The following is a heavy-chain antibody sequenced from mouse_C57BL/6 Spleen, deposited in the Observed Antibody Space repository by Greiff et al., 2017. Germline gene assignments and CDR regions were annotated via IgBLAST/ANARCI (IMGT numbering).Heavy chain of an antibody. CDR2: IYPGDGDT. CDR1: GYAFSSYW. Sequence: QVQLQQSGAELVKPGASVKISCKASGYAFSSYWMNWVKQRPGKGLEGIGQIYPGDGDTNYNGKFKGKATLTADKSSSTAYMQLSSLTSEDSAVYFCARYHYYGSSYWYFDVWGTGTTVTVSS. J-gene: IGHJ1*03. D-gene: IGHD1-1*01. V-gene: IGHV1-80*01. CDR3: ARYHYYGSSYWYFDV.